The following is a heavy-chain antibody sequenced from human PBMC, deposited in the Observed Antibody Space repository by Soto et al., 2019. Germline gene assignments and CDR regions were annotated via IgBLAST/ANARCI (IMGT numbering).Heavy chain of an antibody. CDR2: IIPIFGTA. CDR1: WGTFSSYA. J-gene: IGHJ5*02. Sequence: SVNVSCKASWGTFSSYAISWVRQAPLQGLEWMGGIIPIFGTANYAQKLQGRVTMTTDTSTSTAYMELRSLRSDDTAVYYCARGDDFWSGYWRGNWFDPWGQGTLVTVSS. V-gene: IGHV1-69*05. D-gene: IGHD3-3*01. CDR3: ARGDDFWSGYWRGNWFDP.